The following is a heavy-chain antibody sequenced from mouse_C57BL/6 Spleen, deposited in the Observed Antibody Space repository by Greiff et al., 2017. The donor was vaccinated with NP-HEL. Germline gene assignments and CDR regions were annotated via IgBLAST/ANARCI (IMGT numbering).Heavy chain of an antibody. CDR2: INYDGSST. D-gene: IGHD2-4*01. V-gene: IGHV5-16*01. J-gene: IGHJ4*01. Sequence: EVMLVESEGGLVQPGRSMKLSCTASGFTFSDYYMAWVRQVPEKGLEWVANINYDGSSTYYLDSLKSRFIISRDNAKNILYLQMSSLKSEDTATYYCARAFYYEGAMDYWGQGTSVTVSS. CDR1: GFTFSDYY. CDR3: ARAFYYEGAMDY.